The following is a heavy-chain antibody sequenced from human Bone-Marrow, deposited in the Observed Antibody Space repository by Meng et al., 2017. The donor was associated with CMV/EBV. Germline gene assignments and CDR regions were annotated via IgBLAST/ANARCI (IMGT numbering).Heavy chain of an antibody. Sequence: ASVKVSCKASGYTFASYYIHWVRQAPGQGLEWMGWINPNSGGTSYAQKFQGRVTVTRDTSISTAYMELGRLGSDDTAMYYCASIGISEMTTIKDYWGQGTLVTVSS. CDR3: ASIGISEMTTIKDY. J-gene: IGHJ4*02. CDR2: INPNSGGT. CDR1: GYTFASYY. D-gene: IGHD5-24*01. V-gene: IGHV1-2*02.